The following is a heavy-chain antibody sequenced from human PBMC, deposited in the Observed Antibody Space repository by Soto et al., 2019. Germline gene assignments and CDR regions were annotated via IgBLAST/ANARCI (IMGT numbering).Heavy chain of an antibody. CDR2: ISYDGSNK. V-gene: IGHV3-30-3*01. Sequence: GSLRLSCAASGFTFSSYAMHWVRQAPGKGLEWVAVISYDGSNKYYADSVKGRFTISRDNSKNTLYLQMNSLRAEDTAVYYCARDGYYYDSSGYYYINWGQGTLVTVSS. CDR1: GFTFSSYA. CDR3: ARDGYYYDSSGYYYIN. J-gene: IGHJ4*02. D-gene: IGHD3-22*01.